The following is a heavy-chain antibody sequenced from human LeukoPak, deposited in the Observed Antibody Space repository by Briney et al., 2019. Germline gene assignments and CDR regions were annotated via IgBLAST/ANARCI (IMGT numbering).Heavy chain of an antibody. J-gene: IGHJ5*02. CDR2: INHSGST. CDR1: RGAPRGYY. V-gene: IGHV4-34*01. Sequence: PETLSLTPAVYRGAPRGYYWSWISDRPRRRLERSGEINHSGSTNYNPSLKSRVTISVDTSKNQFSLKLSSVTAADTAVYYCARDSGTTGEVKFDPWGHGILVTVSS. D-gene: IGHD3-10*01. CDR3: ARDSGTTGEVKFDP.